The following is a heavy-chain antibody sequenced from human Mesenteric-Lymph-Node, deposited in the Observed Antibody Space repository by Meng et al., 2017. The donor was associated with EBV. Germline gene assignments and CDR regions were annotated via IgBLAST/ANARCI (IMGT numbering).Heavy chain of an antibody. Sequence: VPLQGLGPGVVWPAETLSLTCFVSGGAISSSNWWSWVRQSPGKGLEWIGEIYHGGSTNYNPSLKSRVTMSVDKSQNQFSLKLTSVTAADRAIYYCARGEIVRGEWYFDLWGRGTLVTVSS. CDR1: GGAISSSNW. J-gene: IGHJ2*01. CDR2: IYHGGST. V-gene: IGHV4-4*02. CDR3: ARGEIVRGEWYFDL. D-gene: IGHD1-26*01.